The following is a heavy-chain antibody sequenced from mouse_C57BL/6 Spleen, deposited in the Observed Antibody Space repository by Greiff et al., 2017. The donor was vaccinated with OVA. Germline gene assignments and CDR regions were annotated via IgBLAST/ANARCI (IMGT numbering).Heavy chain of an antibody. D-gene: IGHD1-1*01. J-gene: IGHJ4*01. CDR1: GYTFTSYW. Sequence: VQLQQPGAELVRPGSSVKLSCKASGYTFTSYWMHWVKQRPIQGLEWIGNIDPSDSETHYNQKFKDKATLTVDKSSSTAYMQLSSLTSEDSAVSYCARAITTVVATWDAMDYWGQGTSVTVSS. CDR2: IDPSDSET. CDR3: ARAITTVVATWDAMDY. V-gene: IGHV1-52*01.